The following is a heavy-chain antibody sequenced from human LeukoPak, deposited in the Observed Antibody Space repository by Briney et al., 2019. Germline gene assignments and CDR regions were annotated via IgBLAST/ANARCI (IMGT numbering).Heavy chain of an antibody. J-gene: IGHJ4*02. D-gene: IGHD6-19*01. CDR2: ISYDGSNK. V-gene: IGHV3-30*04. CDR1: GFTFSSYA. Sequence: GGSLRLSCAASGFTFSSYAMHWVRQAPGKGLEWVAVISYDGSNKYYADSVKGRFTISRDNSKNTLYLQMNSLRAEDTAVYYCARDRGYSSGWFSCWGQGTLVTVSS. CDR3: ARDRGYSSGWFSC.